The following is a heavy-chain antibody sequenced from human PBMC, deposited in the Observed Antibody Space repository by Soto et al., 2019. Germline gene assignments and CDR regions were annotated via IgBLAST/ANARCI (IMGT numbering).Heavy chain of an antibody. CDR1: GYTFTNYG. V-gene: IGHV1-18*01. D-gene: IGHD2-8*01. J-gene: IGHJ4*02. CDR2: INPYNGDT. CDR3: ARESYHGTSGDQRPRDY. Sequence: QVQLVQSGAEVRKPGASVKVSCTASGYTFTNYGINWVRKAPGQGLEWMGWINPYNGDTNYVEKFQGGVTMTSDTSTRTVYMELRSLRSDDTAVYYCARESYHGTSGDQRPRDYCGQGTLVTVSS.